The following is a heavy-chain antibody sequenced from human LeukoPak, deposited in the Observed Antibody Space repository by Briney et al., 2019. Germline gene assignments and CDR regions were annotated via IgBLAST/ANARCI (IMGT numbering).Heavy chain of an antibody. CDR3: ARGFWGQWLVRGLTKFDY. D-gene: IGHD6-19*01. J-gene: IGHJ4*02. V-gene: IGHV4-39*07. Sequence: SESLSLTCTVSGGSISSGSHYWSWIRQPPGKGLEWIGEINHSGSTNYNPSLKSRVTISVDTSKNQFSLKLSSVTAADTAVYYCARGFWGQWLVRGLTKFDYWGQGTLVTVSS. CDR1: GGSISSGSHY. CDR2: INHSGST.